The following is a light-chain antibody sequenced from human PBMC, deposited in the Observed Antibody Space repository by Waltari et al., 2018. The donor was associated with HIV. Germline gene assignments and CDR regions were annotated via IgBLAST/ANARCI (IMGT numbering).Light chain of an antibody. Sequence: QSVLTQPPSASGTPGQRVTISCSGGSSNIGSNTVNWFQQLPGTAPKLLIYENDQRPSGVPHRFAGSKSGTSASLAISGLQSEDEADYYCAGWDDSPNGYVFGTGTKVTVL. J-gene: IGLJ1*01. CDR2: END. CDR1: SSNIGSNT. V-gene: IGLV1-44*01. CDR3: AGWDDSPNGYV.